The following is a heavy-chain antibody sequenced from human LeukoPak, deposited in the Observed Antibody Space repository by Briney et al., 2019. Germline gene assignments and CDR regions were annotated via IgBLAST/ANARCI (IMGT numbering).Heavy chain of an antibody. Sequence: SETLSLACTVSGGSISSSSYYWGWIRQPPGKGLEWIGSIYYSGSTYYNPSLKSRVTISVDTSKNQFSLKLSSVTAADTAVYYCARDGVWGKGTTVTVSS. J-gene: IGHJ6*04. CDR1: GGSISSSSYY. CDR2: IYYSGST. V-gene: IGHV4-39*07. CDR3: ARDGV.